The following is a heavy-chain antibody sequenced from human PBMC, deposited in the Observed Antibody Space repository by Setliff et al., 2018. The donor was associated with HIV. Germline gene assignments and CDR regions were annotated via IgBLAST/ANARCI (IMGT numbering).Heavy chain of an antibody. D-gene: IGHD3-10*01. CDR1: GYAFTSYY. V-gene: IGHV1-46*01. Sequence: ASVKVSCKTSGYAFTSYYMHWVRQAPGQGLEWMGVINPSGGSTNYAQKFQGRVTMTGDTSTSTVYMDLSSLRSEDTAVYYCARGRSLVRGSGSPENYYMDVWGKGTTVTVSS. CDR2: INPSGGST. CDR3: ARGRSLVRGSGSPENYYMDV. J-gene: IGHJ6*03.